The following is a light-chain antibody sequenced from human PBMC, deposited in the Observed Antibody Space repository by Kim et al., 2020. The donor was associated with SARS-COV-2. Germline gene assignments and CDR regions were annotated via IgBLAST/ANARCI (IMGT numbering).Light chain of an antibody. J-gene: IGLJ3*02. CDR1: IWHGVYT. CDR2: LVGRGVY. CDR3: EDWGSNSWV. V-gene: IGLV4-60*03. Sequence: SVMITCHLSIWHGVYTSAYHQQQPGKAPRYLMKLVGRGVYQRWSGVPDRFSGSSSGADRSLTISNLQSEDEADYYCEDWGSNSWVFGGGTKLTVL.